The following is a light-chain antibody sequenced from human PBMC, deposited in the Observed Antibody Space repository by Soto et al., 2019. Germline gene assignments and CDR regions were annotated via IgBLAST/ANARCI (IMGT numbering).Light chain of an antibody. CDR1: QGISSY. J-gene: IGKJ4*02. CDR2: DAS. CDR3: QQGNVYPER. V-gene: IGKV1-9*01. Sequence: IQLTQSPSSLSASVGDRVTITCRASQGISSYLGWYQQKPGKAPNLLIYDASTLHSGVPSRFSGSGSGTDFTLTISSLQAEDFATYYCQQGNVYPERFGGGTKVEIK.